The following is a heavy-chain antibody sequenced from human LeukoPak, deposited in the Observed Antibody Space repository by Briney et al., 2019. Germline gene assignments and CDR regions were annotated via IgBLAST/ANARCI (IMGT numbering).Heavy chain of an antibody. D-gene: IGHD2-2*01. CDR3: ARGILGYCSSTSCYRDDYYYYMDV. J-gene: IGHJ6*03. CDR1: GGSISSYY. CDR2: IYYSGST. V-gene: IGHV4-59*01. Sequence: SETLSLTCTVSGGSISSYYWSWIRQPPGKGLEWIGYIYYSGSTNYNPSLKSRVTISVDTSKNQFSLKLSSMTAADTAVYYCARGILGYCSSTSCYRDDYYYYMDVWGKGTTVTVSS.